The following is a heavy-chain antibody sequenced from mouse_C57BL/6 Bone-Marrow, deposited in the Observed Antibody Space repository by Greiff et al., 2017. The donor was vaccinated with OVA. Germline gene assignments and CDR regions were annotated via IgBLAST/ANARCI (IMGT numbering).Heavy chain of an antibody. D-gene: IGHD4-1*01. J-gene: IGHJ2*01. CDR2: ILPGSGST. Sequence: QVQLQQSGAELMKPGASVKLSCKAPGYTFTGYWIEWVKQRPGHGLEWIGEILPGSGSTNYNEKFKGKATFTADTSTNTAYMPLSSLTTEDSAIYYCARTSNWHVSYYFDYWCQGTTLTVSS. CDR3: ARTSNWHVSYYFDY. V-gene: IGHV1-9*01. CDR1: GYTFTGYW.